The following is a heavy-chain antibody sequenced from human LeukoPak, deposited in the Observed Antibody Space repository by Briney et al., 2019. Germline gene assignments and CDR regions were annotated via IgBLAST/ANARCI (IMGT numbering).Heavy chain of an antibody. V-gene: IGHV1-2*02. CDR3: AADPQRAYYDSSGEDAFDV. CDR2: INPLSGST. Sequence: GASLKVSCKASGNTFSAFYMNWVRQVPGQGLEWMGWINPLSGSTKYPQNFQGRVTMTRDTSISTAYMELNSLTSDDTAVYYCAADPQRAYYDSSGEDAFDVWGQGTLVIVSA. J-gene: IGHJ3*01. D-gene: IGHD3-22*01. CDR1: GNTFSAFY.